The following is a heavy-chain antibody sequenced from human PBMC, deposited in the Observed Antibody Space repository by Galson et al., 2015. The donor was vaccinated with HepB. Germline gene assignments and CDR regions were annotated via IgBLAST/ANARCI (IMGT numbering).Heavy chain of an antibody. CDR3: VREPTLGYWYFDL. V-gene: IGHV3-48*04. Sequence: SLRLSCAASTFIFSTYSMNWVRQAPGKGLEWISYISSSSTTIYYADSVKGRFTISRDNAKNSLYLQMNSLRAEDTAVYYCVREPTLGYWYFDLWGRGTLVTVSS. D-gene: IGHD3-16*01. CDR2: ISSSSTTI. CDR1: TFIFSTYS. J-gene: IGHJ2*01.